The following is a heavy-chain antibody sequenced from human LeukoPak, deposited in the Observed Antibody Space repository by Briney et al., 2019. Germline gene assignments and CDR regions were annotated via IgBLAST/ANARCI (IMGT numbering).Heavy chain of an antibody. CDR2: IYYSGST. D-gene: IGHD6-13*01. CDR1: GGSISSSSYY. CDR3: ARQGPSSSWYLEY. V-gene: IGHV4-39*01. J-gene: IGHJ4*02. Sequence: SETLSLTCTVSGGSISSSSYYWGWIRQPPGKGLEWIGSIYYSGSTYYNPSLKSRVTISVDTSKNQFSLKLSSVTAADTAVYYCARQGPSSSWYLEYWGQGTLVTVSS.